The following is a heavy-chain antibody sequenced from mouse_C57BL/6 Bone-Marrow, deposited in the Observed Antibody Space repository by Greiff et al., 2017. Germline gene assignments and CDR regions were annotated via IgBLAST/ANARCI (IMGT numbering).Heavy chain of an antibody. D-gene: IGHD1-1*01. CDR1: GFTFSDYG. Sequence: EVKLVESGAGLVKPGASLKLSCAASGFTFSDYGMHWVRQAPEEGLEWVAYISSGSSTTNYADTLKGRFTISRDNANDTLFLQMTSLRSEDTAVYYCARSGYGSRDWYFDVGGTGTTVTVTS. V-gene: IGHV5-17*01. CDR3: ARSGYGSRDWYFDV. J-gene: IGHJ1*03. CDR2: ISSGSSTT.